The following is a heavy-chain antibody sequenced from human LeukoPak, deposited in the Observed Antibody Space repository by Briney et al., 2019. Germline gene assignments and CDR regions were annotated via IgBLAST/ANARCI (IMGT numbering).Heavy chain of an antibody. V-gene: IGHV3-30*19. CDR3: ARDGGSGMVRFDY. Sequence: GGSLRLSCAASGFTFSSFGMHWVRQAPGKGLEWVAVISYDGSNKYYADSVKGRFTISRDNSKNTLYLQMDSLRAEDTAVYYCARDGGSGMVRFDYWGQGSLVTVSS. D-gene: IGHD5-18*01. CDR2: ISYDGSNK. CDR1: GFTFSSFG. J-gene: IGHJ4*02.